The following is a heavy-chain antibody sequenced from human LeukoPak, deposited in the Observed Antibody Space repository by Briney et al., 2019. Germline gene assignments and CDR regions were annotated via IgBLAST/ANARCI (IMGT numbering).Heavy chain of an antibody. CDR2: IIPIFGTA. J-gene: IGHJ2*01. CDR1: GYTLTELS. V-gene: IGHV1-69*13. CDR3: ARYRQNKDTAMVIGFRYWYFDL. D-gene: IGHD5-18*01. Sequence: ASVKVSCKVSGYTLTELSMHWVRQAPGKGLEWMGGIIPIFGTANYAQKFQGRVTITADESTSTAYMELSSLRSEDTAVYYCARYRQNKDTAMVIGFRYWYFDLWGRGTLVTVSS.